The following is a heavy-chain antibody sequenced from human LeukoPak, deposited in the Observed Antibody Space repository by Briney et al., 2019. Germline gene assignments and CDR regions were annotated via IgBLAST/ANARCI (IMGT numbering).Heavy chain of an antibody. CDR1: GFSLSDYG. Sequence: GTSLRLSCAASGFSLSDYGMHWVRQAPGKGLEWVAVISYDKGKKYYADSVKGRFTISRDNSKNTLYLQMNSLRAEDTAIYYSAKGFLMIIVGLGYWGQGTLVTVSS. D-gene: IGHD3-22*01. CDR3: AKGFLMIIVGLGY. CDR2: ISYDKGKK. V-gene: IGHV3-30*18. J-gene: IGHJ4*02.